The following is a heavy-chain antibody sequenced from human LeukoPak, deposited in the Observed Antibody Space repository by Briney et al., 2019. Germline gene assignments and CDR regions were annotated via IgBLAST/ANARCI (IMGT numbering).Heavy chain of an antibody. Sequence: GGSLRLSCAASGFTFSSYAMSWVRQAPGKGLEWVSAISGSGGSTYYADSVKGRFTISRDNSKNTLYLQMNSLRAEDMAVYYCAKRSSRYSYYYYGMDVWGQGTTVTVSS. CDR1: GFTFSSYA. V-gene: IGHV3-23*01. CDR3: AKRSSRYSYYYYGMDV. J-gene: IGHJ6*02. D-gene: IGHD6-13*01. CDR2: ISGSGGST.